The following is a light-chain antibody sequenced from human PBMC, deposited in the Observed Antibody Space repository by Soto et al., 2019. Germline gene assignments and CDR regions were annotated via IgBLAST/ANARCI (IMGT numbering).Light chain of an antibody. CDR2: AAS. V-gene: IGKV1-39*01. Sequence: DIQMTQSPSSLSASVRDRVTITCRASQTIKNYLNWYRQRPGKAPEFLIYAASSLQSGVPSRFSGSGSGTDFTLTISSLQPEDFAAYYCQQNFNTPWTFGQGTKVEFK. CDR1: QTIKNY. J-gene: IGKJ1*01. CDR3: QQNFNTPWT.